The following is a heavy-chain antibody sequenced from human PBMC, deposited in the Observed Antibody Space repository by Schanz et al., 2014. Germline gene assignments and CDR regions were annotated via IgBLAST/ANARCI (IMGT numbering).Heavy chain of an antibody. CDR1: GYTFTTYA. CDR3: AKAEYDILTDSYSRLDP. Sequence: QVQLVQSGAEVKKPGASVRVSCKASGYTFTTYAMSWVRQAPGQGLEWVGWISVYTGNTKYGQKVQGRVTMTADTSTNTAHMELRSLRSDDTAMYYCAKAEYDILTDSYSRLDPWGQGTLVTVSS. CDR2: ISVYTGNT. D-gene: IGHD3-9*01. J-gene: IGHJ5*02. V-gene: IGHV1-18*01.